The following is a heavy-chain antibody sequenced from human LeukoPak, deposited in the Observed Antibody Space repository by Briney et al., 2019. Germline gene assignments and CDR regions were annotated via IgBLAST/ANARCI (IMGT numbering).Heavy chain of an antibody. V-gene: IGHV3-74*01. CDR3: ARTYSGTFDY. J-gene: IGHJ4*02. CDR1: GFIFSSHW. D-gene: IGHD5-12*01. Sequence: GGSLRLSCAASGFIFSSHWMHWVRHAPGKGLVWVSHINSDGKSTNYADSVKGRFTISRDNAKNSLYLQMNSLRAEDTAVYYCARTYSGTFDYWGQGTLVTVSS. CDR2: INSDGKST.